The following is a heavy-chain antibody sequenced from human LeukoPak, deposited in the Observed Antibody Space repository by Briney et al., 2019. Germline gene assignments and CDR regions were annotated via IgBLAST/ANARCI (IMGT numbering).Heavy chain of an antibody. Sequence: PGGSLRLSCAASAFTFSNYAMNWVRQAPGKGLEWVSYISSSGSTIYNADSVKGRFTISRDNAKNSLYLQMNSLRAEDTAVYYYARERGYSGYDYFIDSPSDYWGQGTLVTVSS. CDR2: ISSSGSTI. J-gene: IGHJ4*02. V-gene: IGHV3-48*03. CDR1: AFTFSNYA. D-gene: IGHD5-12*01. CDR3: ARERGYSGYDYFIDSPSDY.